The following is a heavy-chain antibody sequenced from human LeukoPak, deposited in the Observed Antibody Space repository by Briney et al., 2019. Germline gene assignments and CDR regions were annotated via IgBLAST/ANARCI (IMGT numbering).Heavy chain of an antibody. CDR3: ASLTTADAFDI. CDR1: GFTFSSYE. J-gene: IGHJ3*02. D-gene: IGHD3-22*01. CDR2: ISSSGSTT. V-gene: IGHV3-48*03. Sequence: GGSLRLSCAASGFTFSSYEMNWVRQAPGKGLEWVSYISSSGSTTYYADSVKGRFTISRDNAKNSLYLQMNSLRAEDTAVYYCASLTTADAFDIWGQGTMVTVSS.